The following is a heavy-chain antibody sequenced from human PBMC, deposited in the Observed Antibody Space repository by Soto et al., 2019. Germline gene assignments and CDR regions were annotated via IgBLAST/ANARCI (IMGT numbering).Heavy chain of an antibody. Sequence: PSETLSLTCAVYGGSFSGYYWSWIRQPPGKGLEWIGEINHSGSTNYNPSLKSRVTISVDTSKNQFSLKLSSVTAADTAVYYCARVVVVVVAATSDYYYYMDVWGKGITVTVSS. CDR2: INHSGST. CDR3: ARVVVVVVAATSDYYYYMDV. D-gene: IGHD2-15*01. V-gene: IGHV4-34*01. J-gene: IGHJ6*03. CDR1: GGSFSGYY.